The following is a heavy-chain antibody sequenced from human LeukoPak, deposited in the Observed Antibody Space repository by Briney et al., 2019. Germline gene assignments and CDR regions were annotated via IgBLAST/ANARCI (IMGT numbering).Heavy chain of an antibody. V-gene: IGHV1-2*02. J-gene: IGHJ6*02. Sequence: ASVKVPCKASGYTFTGYYMHWVRQAPGQGLEWMGWINPNSGGTNYAQKFQGRVTMTGDTSISTAYMELSRLRSDDTAVYYCARGRRYSSTYGMDVWGQGTTVTVSS. CDR2: INPNSGGT. CDR3: ARGRRYSSTYGMDV. CDR1: GYTFTGYY. D-gene: IGHD6-13*01.